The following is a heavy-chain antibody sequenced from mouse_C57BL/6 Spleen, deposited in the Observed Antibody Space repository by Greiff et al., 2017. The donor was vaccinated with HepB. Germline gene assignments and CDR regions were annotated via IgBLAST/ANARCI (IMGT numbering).Heavy chain of an antibody. Sequence: VQLQQSGAELVRPGASVKLSCKASGYTFTDYYINWVKQRPGQGLEWIARIYPGSGNTYYNEKFKGKATLTAEKSSSTAYMQLSSLTSEDSAVYFCARGNYYGSSYNYAMDYWGQGTSVTVSS. D-gene: IGHD1-1*01. CDR2: IYPGSGNT. CDR1: GYTFTDYY. J-gene: IGHJ4*01. CDR3: ARGNYYGSSYNYAMDY. V-gene: IGHV1-76*01.